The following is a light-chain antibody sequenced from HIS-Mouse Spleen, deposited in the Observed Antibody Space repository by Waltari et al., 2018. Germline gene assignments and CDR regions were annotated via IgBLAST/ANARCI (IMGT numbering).Light chain of an antibody. V-gene: IGLV3-1*01. Sequence: SCELTQPPSVSVSPGQTASITCSGDKLGDKYACWYQQKPGQSPVLVIYQDSKRPSGIPGRFSGSNSGNTATLTIGGTQAMDEADYYCQAWDSSTVVFGGGTKLTVL. CDR3: QAWDSSTVV. J-gene: IGLJ2*01. CDR1: KLGDKY. CDR2: QDS.